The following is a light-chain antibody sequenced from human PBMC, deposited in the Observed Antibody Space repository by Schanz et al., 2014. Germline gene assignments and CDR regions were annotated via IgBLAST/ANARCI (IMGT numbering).Light chain of an antibody. V-gene: IGKV3D-20*02. J-gene: IGKJ4*01. CDR3: QQRHKWPLT. CDR2: GAS. Sequence: EIVLTQSPGTLSLSPGERATLSCRASQSVSSSYLAWYQQKPGQAPRLLIYGASSRATGIPARFSGSGSGTDFTLTISSLEPEDFAVYYCQQRHKWPLTFGGGTKVEIE. CDR1: QSVSSSY.